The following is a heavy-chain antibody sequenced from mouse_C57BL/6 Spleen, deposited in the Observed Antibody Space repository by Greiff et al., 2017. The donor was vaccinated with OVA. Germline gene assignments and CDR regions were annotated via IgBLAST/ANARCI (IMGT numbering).Heavy chain of an antibody. J-gene: IGHJ2*01. V-gene: IGHV1-81*01. CDR2: IYPRSGNT. D-gene: IGHD3-2*02. CDR3: ARIGSSGYFFDY. CDR1: GYTFTSYG. Sequence: VQLQQSGAELARPGASVKLSCKASGYTFTSYGISWVKQRTGQGLEWIGEIYPRSGNTYYNEKFKGKATLTADKSSSTAYMELRSLTSEDSAVYFCARIGSSGYFFDYWGQGTTLTVSS.